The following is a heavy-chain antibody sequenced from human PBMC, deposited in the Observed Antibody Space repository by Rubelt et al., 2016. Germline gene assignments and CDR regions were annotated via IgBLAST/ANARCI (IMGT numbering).Heavy chain of an antibody. J-gene: IGHJ4*02. Sequence: QVQLQESGPGLVKPSETLSLTCTVSGYSISSGYYWGWIRQPPGKGLEWIGSIYHSGSTYYNPSLKSRVTISVDTSKNQFSLKLSSVTAADTAVYYCAREESSSNYFDYWGQGTLVTVSS. CDR3: AREESSSNYFDY. D-gene: IGHD6-6*01. CDR2: IYHSGST. V-gene: IGHV4-38-2*02. CDR1: GYSISSGYY.